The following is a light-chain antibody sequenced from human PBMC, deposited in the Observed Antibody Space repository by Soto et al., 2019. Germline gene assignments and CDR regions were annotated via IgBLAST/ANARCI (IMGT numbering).Light chain of an antibody. CDR2: EVN. CDR3: FSFTTTRTHV. V-gene: IGLV2-14*01. Sequence: QSVLTRPASLSGSPGQSITISCTGTSSDIGAYDYVSWFQQHPGKAPKLMISEVNTRPSGVSNRFSGSKSGNTAYLTISGLQVEDETEYFCFSFTTTRTHVFGTGTKVTVL. CDR1: SSDIGAYDY. J-gene: IGLJ1*01.